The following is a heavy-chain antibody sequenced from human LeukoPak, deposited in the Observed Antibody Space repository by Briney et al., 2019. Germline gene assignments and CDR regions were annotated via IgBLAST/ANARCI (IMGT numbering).Heavy chain of an antibody. V-gene: IGHV4-61*02. D-gene: IGHD6-13*01. CDR2: IYTSGST. CDR1: GGSISSGSYY. Sequence: SQTLSLTCTASGGSISSGSYYWSWIRQPAGKGLEWIGRIYTSGSTNYNPSLKSRVTISVDTSKNQFSLKLSSVTAADTAVYYCARVRPSLGYFAFDIWGQGTMVTVSS. J-gene: IGHJ3*02. CDR3: ARVRPSLGYFAFDI.